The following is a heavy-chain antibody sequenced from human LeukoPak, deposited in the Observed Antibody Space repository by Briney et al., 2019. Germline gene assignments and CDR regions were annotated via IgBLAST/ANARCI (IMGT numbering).Heavy chain of an antibody. J-gene: IGHJ2*01. V-gene: IGHV3-21*01. Sequence: GGSLRLYCAASGFTFNSYSMNWVRQAPGKGLERVSSISSSSSYIYYADSVKGRFTISRDNAKNSLYLQMNSLRAEDTAVYYCARDPRWDIAAAGLNWYFDLWGRGTLVTVSS. CDR2: ISSSSSYI. CDR3: ARDPRWDIAAAGLNWYFDL. D-gene: IGHD6-13*01. CDR1: GFTFNSYS.